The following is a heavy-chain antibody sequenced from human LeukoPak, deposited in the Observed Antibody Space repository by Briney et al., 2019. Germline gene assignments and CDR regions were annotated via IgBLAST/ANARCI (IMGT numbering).Heavy chain of an antibody. CDR3: ARGYSGYFYY. V-gene: IGHV3-74*01. Sequence: GGSLRLSCAASGFTFSTYWMYWVRQAPGKGLVWVSRIDGDGSSTNYADSVKGRFTISRDNAKNTLYLQMNSLRAEDTAVYYCARGYSGYFYYWGQGTLVTVSS. CDR1: GFTFSTYW. CDR2: IDGDGSST. J-gene: IGHJ4*02. D-gene: IGHD5-12*01.